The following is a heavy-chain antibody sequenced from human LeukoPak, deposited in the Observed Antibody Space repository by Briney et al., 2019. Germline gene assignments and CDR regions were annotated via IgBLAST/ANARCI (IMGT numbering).Heavy chain of an antibody. J-gene: IGHJ4*02. Sequence: PGGSLRLSCAASGFTFSSYSMNWVRQAPGKGLEWFSYISSSSSTIYYADSVKGRFTISRDNAKNSLYLQMNSLRAEDTAVYYCAREGYDFWSGYRNYFDYWGQGTLVTVSS. CDR3: AREGYDFWSGYRNYFDY. CDR1: GFTFSSYS. V-gene: IGHV3-48*01. D-gene: IGHD3-3*01. CDR2: ISSSSSTI.